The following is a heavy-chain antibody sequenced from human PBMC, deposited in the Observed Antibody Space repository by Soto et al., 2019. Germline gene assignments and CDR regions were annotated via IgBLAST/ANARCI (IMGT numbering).Heavy chain of an antibody. J-gene: IGHJ6*02. CDR3: ARDREYYYDSSGNYYYHYGLDV. D-gene: IGHD3-22*01. CDR2: ISGYNGNT. V-gene: IGHV1-18*04. CDR1: GYTFTDYG. Sequence: QVQLVESGAEVKKPGASVKVSCKASGYTFTDYGINWVRQAPGQGLEWMGWISGYNGNTKYAQKFQGRVTMTTDTPTNTAYMELRSLRSDDTAVYYCARDREYYYDSSGNYYYHYGLDVWGQGTTVTVS.